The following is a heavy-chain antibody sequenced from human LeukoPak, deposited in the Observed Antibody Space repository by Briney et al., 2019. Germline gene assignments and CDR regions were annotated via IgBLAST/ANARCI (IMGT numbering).Heavy chain of an antibody. Sequence: PGGSLRLSCAASGFTFSSYWMHWVRHAPGKGLVWVSRINSDETSTSYADSVKGRFTISRDNAKKTLYLQMNSLRAEDTAVYYCARSRYGVVALFDYWGLGTLVTVSS. V-gene: IGHV3-74*01. J-gene: IGHJ4*02. D-gene: IGHD2-15*01. CDR3: ARSRYGVVALFDY. CDR1: GFTFSSYW. CDR2: INSDETST.